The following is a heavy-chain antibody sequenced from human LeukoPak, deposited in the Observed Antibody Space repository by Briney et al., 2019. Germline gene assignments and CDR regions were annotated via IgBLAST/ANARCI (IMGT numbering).Heavy chain of an antibody. Sequence: PGGSLRLSCAPSGFTLSTFTMHWVRQAPGKGLEWVSLIKNVGSVTRYADSVKGRFIISRDDAKNTLDLQMNSLKVDDTAVYYCATGHSYGYDYWGQGILVTVSS. CDR1: GFTLSTFT. CDR2: IKNVGSVT. D-gene: IGHD5-18*01. CDR3: ATGHSYGYDY. J-gene: IGHJ4*02. V-gene: IGHV3-74*01.